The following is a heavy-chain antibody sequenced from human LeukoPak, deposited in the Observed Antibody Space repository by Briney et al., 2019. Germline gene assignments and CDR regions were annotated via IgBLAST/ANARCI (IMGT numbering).Heavy chain of an antibody. V-gene: IGHV3-23*01. Sequence: GGSLRLSCVASALTVNNYSIACARHAPGKGLEWVSTIRNVGTYYEASVNSRITISTDKSKTTLYPQLHSLTAEDTAVYYCAKSPLRSYGSDPKTDYWGQGTLVTVSS. CDR1: ALTVNNYS. J-gene: IGHJ4*02. CDR3: AKSPLRSYGSDPKTDY. CDR2: IRNVGT. D-gene: IGHD4-17*01.